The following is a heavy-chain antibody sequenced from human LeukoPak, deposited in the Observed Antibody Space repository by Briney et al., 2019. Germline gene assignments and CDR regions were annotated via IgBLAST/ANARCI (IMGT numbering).Heavy chain of an antibody. D-gene: IGHD4-17*01. CDR3: AKDRTTVTTLIDY. CDR1: GLTFSSYA. Sequence: PGGSLRLSCADSGLTFSSYAMSGVRQAPGKGLEWVSAISGSGGSKYYADSVKGRFTISRDNSKNTLYLQMNSMRAEDTAVYYCAKDRTTVTTLIDYWGQGTLVTVSS. V-gene: IGHV3-23*01. CDR2: ISGSGGSK. J-gene: IGHJ4*02.